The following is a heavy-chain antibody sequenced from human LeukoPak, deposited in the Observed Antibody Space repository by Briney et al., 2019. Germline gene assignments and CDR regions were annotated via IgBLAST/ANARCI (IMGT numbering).Heavy chain of an antibody. J-gene: IGHJ6*04. D-gene: IGHD3-16*02. CDR3: AKALSKAYYDYVWGSYLGYYYYGMDV. V-gene: IGHV3-43D*04. Sequence: PGGSLRLSCAASGFTFDDYAMHWVRQAPGKGLEWVSLISWDGSSTYYADSVKGRFTISRDNGKNSLYLQMNSLRAEDTALYYCAKALSKAYYDYVWGSYLGYYYYGMDVWGKGTTVTVSS. CDR1: GFTFDDYA. CDR2: ISWDGSST.